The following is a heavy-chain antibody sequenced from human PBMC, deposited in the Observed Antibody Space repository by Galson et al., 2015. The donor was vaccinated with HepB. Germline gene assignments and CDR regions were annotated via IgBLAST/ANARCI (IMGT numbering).Heavy chain of an antibody. Sequence: SVKVSCKASGYTFGDYDINWVRQAPGQGLEWVAWMNPNSGNSGCPQKFQGRVTLTRMTSTNTAYLELKDLRSEDTAIYYCAGGFKYQMLSPVNWFGPWGQGTLVTVSS. V-gene: IGHV1-8*02. CDR1: GYTFGDYD. CDR3: AGGFKYQMLSPVNWFGP. CDR2: MNPNSGNS. J-gene: IGHJ5*02. D-gene: IGHD2-2*01.